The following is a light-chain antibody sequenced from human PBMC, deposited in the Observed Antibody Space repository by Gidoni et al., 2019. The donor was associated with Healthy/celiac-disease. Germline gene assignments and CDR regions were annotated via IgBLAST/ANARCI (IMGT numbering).Light chain of an antibody. J-gene: IGKJ5*01. CDR2: GAS. V-gene: IGKV3-20*01. CDR3: QQYGSSLIT. CDR1: QSVTSNY. Sequence: EIVLTQSPGTLSLSPGERATLSCRASQSVTSNYLAWYQQKPGRSPRLLISGASSRATGVPDRFRGSGSGTDFTLTISRLESEDFAVYYCQQYGSSLITFGQGTRLQIK.